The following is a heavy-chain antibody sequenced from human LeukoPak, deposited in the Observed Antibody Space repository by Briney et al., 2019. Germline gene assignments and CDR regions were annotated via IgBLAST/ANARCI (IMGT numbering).Heavy chain of an antibody. CDR1: GGSISSYY. CDR2: IYYSGST. J-gene: IGHJ6*04. Sequence: SETLSLTCTVSGGSISSYYWSWIRQPPGKGLEWIGYIYYSGSTNYNPSPKSRVTISVDTSKNQFSLKLSSVTAADTAVYYCARGRLWFGELLFNYYYYYGMDVWGKGTTVTVSS. D-gene: IGHD3-10*01. CDR3: ARGRLWFGELLFNYYYYYGMDV. V-gene: IGHV4-59*01.